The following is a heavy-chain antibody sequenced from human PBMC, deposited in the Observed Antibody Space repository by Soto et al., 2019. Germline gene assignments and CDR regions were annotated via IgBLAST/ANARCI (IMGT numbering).Heavy chain of an antibody. CDR3: ARGRYNWNYRHYDYYGMDV. D-gene: IGHD1-7*01. Sequence: GSLRLSCAASGFTFSSYAMHWVRQAPGKGLEWVAVISYDGSNKYYADSVKGRFTISRDNSKNTLYLQMNSLRAEDTAVYYCARGRYNWNYRHYDYYGMDVWGQGTTVTVSS. J-gene: IGHJ6*02. CDR2: ISYDGSNK. V-gene: IGHV3-30-3*01. CDR1: GFTFSSYA.